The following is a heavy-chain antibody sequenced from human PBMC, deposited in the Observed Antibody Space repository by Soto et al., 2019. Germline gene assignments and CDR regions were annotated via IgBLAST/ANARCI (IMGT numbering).Heavy chain of an antibody. J-gene: IGHJ6*02. V-gene: IGHV3-30-3*01. CDR3: AKDLSGYSSSPLDI. Sequence: GGSLRLSCAASGFTFSSYAMHWVRQAPGKGLEWVAVISYDGSNKYYADSVKGRFTISRDNSKNTLFLQMNTLRAEDTAVYYCAKDLSGYSSSPLDIWGQGTTVTVSS. CDR2: ISYDGSNK. CDR1: GFTFSSYA. D-gene: IGHD6-13*01.